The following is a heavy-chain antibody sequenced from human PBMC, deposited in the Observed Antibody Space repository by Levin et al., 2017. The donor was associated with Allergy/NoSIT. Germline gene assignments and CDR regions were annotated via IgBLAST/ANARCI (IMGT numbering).Heavy chain of an antibody. V-gene: IGHV1-46*01. CDR1: GYTFTSYY. D-gene: IGHD5-24*01. CDR2: INPSGGST. J-gene: IGHJ4*02. Sequence: GAPVKVSCKASGYTFTSYYMQWVRQAPGQGLEWMGIINPSGGSTNYAQKFLGRVIMTRDTSTSTVYMELSSLRSEDTAVYYCAGSNEMATFHPFDHWGQGTLVTVSS. CDR3: AGSNEMATFHPFDH.